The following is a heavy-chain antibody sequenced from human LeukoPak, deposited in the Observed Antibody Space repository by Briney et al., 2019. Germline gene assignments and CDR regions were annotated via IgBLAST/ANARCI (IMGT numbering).Heavy chain of an antibody. Sequence: SETLSLTCTVSGGSISSRSDYWGWIRQTPGKGMEWIGNLDSSGSTYYNPSLKSRVTISVGTSKNQFSLNLRSVTAADTAIYFCSRSHDYGGLYFYYYMDVWGKGTTVTVSS. J-gene: IGHJ6*03. CDR3: SRSHDYGGLYFYYYMDV. V-gene: IGHV4-39*01. CDR2: LDSSGST. D-gene: IGHD4-23*01. CDR1: GGSISSRSDY.